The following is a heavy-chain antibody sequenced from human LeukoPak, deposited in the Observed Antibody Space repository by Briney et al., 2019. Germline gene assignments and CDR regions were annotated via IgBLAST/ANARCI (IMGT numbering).Heavy chain of an antibody. D-gene: IGHD6-19*01. CDR3: AKVWSFSSGWYNY. V-gene: IGHV3-33*06. CDR1: GFTFSSYG. Sequence: TGGSLRLSCAASGFTFSSYGMHWVRQAPGKGLEWVAVIWYDGSNKYYADSVKGRFTISRDNSKNTLYLQMNSLRAEDTAVYYCAKVWSFSSGWYNYWGQGTLVTVSS. CDR2: IWYDGSNK. J-gene: IGHJ4*02.